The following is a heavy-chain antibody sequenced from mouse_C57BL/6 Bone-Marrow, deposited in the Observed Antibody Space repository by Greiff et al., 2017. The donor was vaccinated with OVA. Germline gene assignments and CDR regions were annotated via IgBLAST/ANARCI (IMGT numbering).Heavy chain of an antibody. V-gene: IGHV1-52*01. CDR3: AIFITTVVAKAMDY. J-gene: IGHJ4*01. CDR2: IDPSDSEN. Sequence: QVQLQQPGAELVRPGSSVKLSCKASGYTFTSYWMHWVKQRPIQGLEWIGNIDPSDSENHYNQKFKDKATLTVDKSSSTAYMQLSSLTSEDSAVYYCAIFITTVVAKAMDYWGQGTSVTVSS. CDR1: GYTFTSYW. D-gene: IGHD1-1*01.